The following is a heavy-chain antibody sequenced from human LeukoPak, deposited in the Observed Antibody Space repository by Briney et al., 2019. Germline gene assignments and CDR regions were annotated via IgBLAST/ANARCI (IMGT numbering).Heavy chain of an antibody. CDR2: ITGSGSNA. Sequence: PGGSLRLSCAASGFTFDSFAMNWVRQAPGKGLEWVSTITGSGSNAYHADSVKGRFTISRDNSKTTLYLQMNSLSSEDTAVYYCAKSMGSSSAYRFEYWGQGTLVTVSS. CDR3: AKSMGSSSAYRFEY. V-gene: IGHV3-23*01. J-gene: IGHJ4*02. D-gene: IGHD6-13*01. CDR1: GFTFDSFA.